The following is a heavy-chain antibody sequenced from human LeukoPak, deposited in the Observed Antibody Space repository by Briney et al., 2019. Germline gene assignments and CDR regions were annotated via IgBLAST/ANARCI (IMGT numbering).Heavy chain of an antibody. Sequence: GGSLRLSCAASGFTFRSYWMTWVRQAPGKGLKWVANINQDGSEKYYVDSVKGRLTISRDNAKNSLFLQMNTLRAEDTAVYYCARSEYHFWSTYPFDYWGQGTLVTVSS. J-gene: IGHJ4*02. CDR2: INQDGSEK. D-gene: IGHD3-3*01. V-gene: IGHV3-7*01. CDR3: ARSEYHFWSTYPFDY. CDR1: GFTFRSYW.